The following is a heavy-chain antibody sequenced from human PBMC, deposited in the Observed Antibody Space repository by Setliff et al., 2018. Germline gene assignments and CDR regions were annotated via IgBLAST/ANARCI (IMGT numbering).Heavy chain of an antibody. CDR1: GYTFTDYG. CDR2: ISPYSGNT. V-gene: IGHV1-18*01. J-gene: IGHJ4*02. CDR3: SRLVRYCTRTSCQRLSGDDY. D-gene: IGHD2-2*01. Sequence: ASVKVSCKASGYTFTDYGVTWVRQAPGQGLERVGWISPYSGNTYYAPKFQGRITMTTDTSTTTAYMELKSLRSDDTAIYYCSRLVRYCTRTSCQRLSGDDYWGQGALVTVS.